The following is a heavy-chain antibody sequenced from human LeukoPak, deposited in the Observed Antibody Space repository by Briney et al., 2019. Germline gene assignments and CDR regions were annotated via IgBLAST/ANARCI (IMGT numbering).Heavy chain of an antibody. CDR2: IYYSGTT. D-gene: IGHD7-27*01. CDR3: ARAWASRAAFDI. J-gene: IGHJ3*02. CDR1: GGSISSYY. Sequence: SETLSLTCTVSGGSISSYYWSWIRQPPGKGLEWIGYIYYSGTTNYNPSLKSRVTISVDTSKNQFTLKLSSVTAADTAVYYCARAWASRAAFDIWGQGTMVTVSS. V-gene: IGHV4-59*01.